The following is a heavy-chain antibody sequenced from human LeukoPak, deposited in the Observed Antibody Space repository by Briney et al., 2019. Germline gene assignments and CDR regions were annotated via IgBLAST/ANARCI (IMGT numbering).Heavy chain of an antibody. D-gene: IGHD6-13*01. J-gene: IGHJ6*03. CDR1: GFTFSDYY. Sequence: GGSLRLSCAASGFTFSDYYMSWIRQAPGKGLEWVSYISSSGSTIYYADSVKGRFTISRDNAKNSLYLQMNSLRAEDTAVYYCARVGAIAAAGTWGDYYYYYMDVWGKGTTVTVSS. CDR3: ARVGAIAAAGTWGDYYYYYMDV. CDR2: ISSSGSTI. V-gene: IGHV3-11*01.